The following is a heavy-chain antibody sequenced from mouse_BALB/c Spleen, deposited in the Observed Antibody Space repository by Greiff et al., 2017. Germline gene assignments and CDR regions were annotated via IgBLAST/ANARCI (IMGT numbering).Heavy chain of an antibody. D-gene: IGHD1-1*01. Sequence: VQLKESGPGLVKPSQSLSLTCTVTGYSITSDYAWNWIRQFPGNKLEWMGYISYSGSTSYNPSLKSRISITRDTSKNQFFLQLNSVTTEDTATYYCARSYYYGSRAPFAYWGQGTLVTVSA. CDR2: ISYSGST. J-gene: IGHJ3*01. CDR3: ARSYYYGSRAPFAY. V-gene: IGHV3-2*02. CDR1: GYSITSDYA.